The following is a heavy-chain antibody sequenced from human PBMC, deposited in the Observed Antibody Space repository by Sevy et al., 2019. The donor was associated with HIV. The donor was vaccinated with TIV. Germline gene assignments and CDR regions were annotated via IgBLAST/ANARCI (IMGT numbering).Heavy chain of an antibody. Sequence: SETLSLTCSVSGDSISSYFWTWVRQSPGKGLEWIGNVYFTGNTDYSPSLKSRVTLSLDTSKTQFSLTLKSVTAADTAIYFCARDSTTRPRVIDYWGQGTLVTVSS. J-gene: IGHJ4*02. CDR3: ARDSTTRPRVIDY. CDR1: GDSISSYF. D-gene: IGHD1-1*01. CDR2: VYFTGNT. V-gene: IGHV4-59*01.